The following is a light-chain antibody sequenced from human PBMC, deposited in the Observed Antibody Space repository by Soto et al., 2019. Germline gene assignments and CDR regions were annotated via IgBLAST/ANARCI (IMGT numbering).Light chain of an antibody. Sequence: QAVVTQEPSLTVSPGGTVTLTCATSTGAVTSGYYPNWFQQKPGQAPRALIYSTNNKYSWTPARFSGSLLGGKAALTLSGVQSEDEADYFSLFCYGGQLWVFGGGTQLTVL. CDR1: TGAVTSGYY. CDR3: LFCYGGQLWV. V-gene: IGLV7-43*01. J-gene: IGLJ2*01. CDR2: STN.